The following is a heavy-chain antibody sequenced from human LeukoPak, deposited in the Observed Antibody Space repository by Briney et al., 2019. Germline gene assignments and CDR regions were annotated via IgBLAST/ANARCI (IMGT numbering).Heavy chain of an antibody. V-gene: IGHV1-69*05. CDR1: GGAFSSYA. CDR3: ARRRLAVAGNNWFDP. J-gene: IGHJ5*02. D-gene: IGHD6-19*01. CDR2: IIPIFGTA. Sequence: SVKVSCKASGGAFSSYAISWVRQAPGQGLEWMGGIIPIFGTANYAQKFQGRVTITTDESTSTAYMELSSLRSEDTAVYYCARRRLAVAGNNWFDPWGQGILVTVSS.